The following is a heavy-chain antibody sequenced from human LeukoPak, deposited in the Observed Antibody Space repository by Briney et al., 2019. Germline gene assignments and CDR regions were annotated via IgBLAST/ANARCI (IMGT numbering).Heavy chain of an antibody. CDR2: INPNSGGT. D-gene: IGHD5-12*01. V-gene: IGHV1-2*02. CDR1: GFSFNKYG. Sequence: ASVKVSCKASGFSFNKYGFSWVRQAPGQGLEWMGWINPNSGGTNYAQKFQGRVTMTRDTSISTAYMELSRLRSDDTAVYYCAGDGYGDYWGQGTLVTVSS. J-gene: IGHJ4*02. CDR3: AGDGYGDY.